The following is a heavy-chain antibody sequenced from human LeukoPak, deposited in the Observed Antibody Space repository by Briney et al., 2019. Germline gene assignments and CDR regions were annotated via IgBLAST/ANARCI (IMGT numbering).Heavy chain of an antibody. CDR1: GFTFSSYG. CDR2: IWYDGSNK. J-gene: IGHJ4*02. D-gene: IGHD2-2*01. V-gene: IGHV3-33*01. Sequence: GGSLRLSCAASGFTFSSYGMHWVRQAPGKGLEWVAVIWYDGSNKYYADSVKGRFTISRDNSKNTLYLQMNSRRAEDTAVYYCAREGGYCSSTSCYAREMFFDYWGQGTLVTVSS. CDR3: AREGGYCSSTSCYAREMFFDY.